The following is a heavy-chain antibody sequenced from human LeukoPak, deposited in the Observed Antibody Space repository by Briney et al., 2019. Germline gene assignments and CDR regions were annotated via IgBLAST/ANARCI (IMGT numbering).Heavy chain of an antibody. CDR1: GLTFSSYA. D-gene: IGHD3-3*01. CDR3: AKGDFWSDTDY. V-gene: IGHV3-23*01. Sequence: GGSLRLSCAASGLTFSSYAMSWVRQAPGKGLEWVSAIGGSGGSTYYADSVKGRFTISRDNSKNTLYLQMNSLRAEDTAVYYCAKGDFWSDTDYWGQGALVTVSS. CDR2: IGGSGGST. J-gene: IGHJ4*02.